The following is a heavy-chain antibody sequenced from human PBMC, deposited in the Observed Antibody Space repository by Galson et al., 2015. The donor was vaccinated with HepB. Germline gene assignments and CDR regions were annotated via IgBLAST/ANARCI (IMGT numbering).Heavy chain of an antibody. D-gene: IGHD1-26*01. CDR2: INAGNGNT. J-gene: IGHJ4*02. V-gene: IGHV1-3*01. CDR3: ATAGGGSYSTEQLDY. Sequence: SVKVSCKASGYTFTSYAMHWVRQAPGQRLEWMGWINAGNGNTKYSRKFQGRVTITRDTSASTAYMELSSLRSEDTAVYYCATAGGGSYSTEQLDYWGQGTLVTVSS. CDR1: GYTFTSYA.